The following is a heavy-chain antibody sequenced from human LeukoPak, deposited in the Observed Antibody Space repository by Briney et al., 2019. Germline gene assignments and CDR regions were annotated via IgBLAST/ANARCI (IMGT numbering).Heavy chain of an antibody. V-gene: IGHV1-2*02. J-gene: IGHJ5*02. CDR2: INPNSGGT. Sequence: ASVKVSCKASGYTFTGYYMHWVRQAPGQGLEWMGWINPNSGGTNYAQKFQGRVTMTRDTSISTAYMELSRLRPDDTAVYYCARDGLRDGYNFGWFDPWGQGTLVTVSS. CDR1: GYTFTGYY. CDR3: ARDGLRDGYNFGWFDP. D-gene: IGHD5-24*01.